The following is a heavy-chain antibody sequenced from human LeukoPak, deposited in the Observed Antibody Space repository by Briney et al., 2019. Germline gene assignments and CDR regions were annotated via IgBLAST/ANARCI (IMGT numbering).Heavy chain of an antibody. CDR3: ASTRRAAVAGRFDS. CDR1: GASMSSNY. J-gene: IGHJ4*02. D-gene: IGHD6-19*01. CDR2: IYHSGNT. Sequence: SETLSLTCTVSGASMSSNYWSWIRQPPGKGLEWIGYIYHSGNTNYSPSLESRVTISVDESKNQFSLRVHFLSAPDPAVYYCASTRRAAVAGRFDSWGQGTLVTVSS. V-gene: IGHV4-4*09.